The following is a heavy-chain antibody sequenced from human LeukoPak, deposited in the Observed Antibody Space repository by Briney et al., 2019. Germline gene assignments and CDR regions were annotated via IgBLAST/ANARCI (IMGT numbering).Heavy chain of an antibody. J-gene: IGHJ4*02. CDR3: SRTAGVAAAAGTQFDY. CDR1: GDSVSSNSAA. D-gene: IGHD6-13*01. V-gene: IGHV6-1*01. CDR2: TYYRSKWYS. Sequence: SQTLSLTCAISGDSVSSNSAAWSWIRQSPSRGLEWLGRTYYRSKWYSAYAVSVKSRITINPDTSKNQFSLQPNSVTPEDTAVYYCSRTAGVAAAAGTQFDYWGQGTLVTVSS.